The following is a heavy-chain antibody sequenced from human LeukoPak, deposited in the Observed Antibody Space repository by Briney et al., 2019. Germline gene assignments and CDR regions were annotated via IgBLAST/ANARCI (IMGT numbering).Heavy chain of an antibody. V-gene: IGHV1-18*01. Sequence: ASVKVSCKASGYTFTSYGINWVRQAPGQGLEWMGWLTAYNGNTNYAQKLQGRVTMTTDTSTSTAYMELRSLRSDDTAVYYCARGYRYCSGGSCFYDAFDIWGQGTMVTVSS. D-gene: IGHD2-15*01. CDR1: GYTFTSYG. J-gene: IGHJ3*02. CDR3: ARGYRYCSGGSCFYDAFDI. CDR2: LTAYNGNT.